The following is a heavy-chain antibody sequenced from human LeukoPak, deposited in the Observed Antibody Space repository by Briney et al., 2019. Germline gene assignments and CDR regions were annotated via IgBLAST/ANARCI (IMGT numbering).Heavy chain of an antibody. D-gene: IGHD3-22*01. CDR2: IYHSGST. Sequence: SETLSLTCAVSGYSISSGYYWGWIRQPPGKGLEWIGSIYHSGSTYYNPSLKSRVTISVDTSKNQFSLKLSSVTAADTAVYYCACRHDSSAYYYFDYWGQGTLVTVSS. V-gene: IGHV4-38-2*01. CDR3: ACRHDSSAYYYFDY. J-gene: IGHJ4*02. CDR1: GYSISSGYY.